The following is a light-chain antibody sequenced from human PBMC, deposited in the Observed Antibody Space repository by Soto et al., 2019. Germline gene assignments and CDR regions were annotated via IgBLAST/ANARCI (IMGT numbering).Light chain of an antibody. J-gene: IGKJ2*02. CDR1: QSVSTN. V-gene: IGKV3-15*01. CDR2: GAS. CDR3: QQYNAWPSRT. Sequence: IVLTQSPAALSVSPGERATLSCRASQSVSTNLAWYQQKPGQPPRRLIYGASTRATGVPARFSGSRSGTEFTLTISSMQSEDVAVYYCQQYNAWPSRTFGQGTKVEIK.